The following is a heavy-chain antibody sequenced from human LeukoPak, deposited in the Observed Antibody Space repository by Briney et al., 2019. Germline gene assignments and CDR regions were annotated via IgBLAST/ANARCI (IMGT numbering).Heavy chain of an antibody. CDR1: GYTFTSYY. CDR2: INPSGGST. J-gene: IGHJ4*02. CDR3: ARAPAVDAGGPSERFDY. D-gene: IGHD2-8*02. V-gene: IGHV1-46*01. Sequence: GASVKVSCKASGYTFTSYYMHWVRQAPGQGLEWMGIINPSGGSTSYAQKFQGRVTMTRDTSTSTVYMELSSLRSEDTAVYYYARAPAVDAGGPSERFDYWGQGTLVTVSS.